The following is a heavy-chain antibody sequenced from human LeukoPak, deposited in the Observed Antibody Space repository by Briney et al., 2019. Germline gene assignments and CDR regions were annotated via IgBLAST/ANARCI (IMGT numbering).Heavy chain of an antibody. CDR1: GYTFTSYG. D-gene: IGHD6-13*01. Sequence: ASVKVSCKASGYTFTSYGISWVRQSPGQGLEWMGWISAYNGNTNYAQKLQGRVTMTTDTSTSTAYMELRSLRSDDTAVYYCAIFHPHSSSWYPFNYWGQGTLVTVSS. V-gene: IGHV1-18*01. J-gene: IGHJ4*02. CDR2: ISAYNGNT. CDR3: AIFHPHSSSWYPFNY.